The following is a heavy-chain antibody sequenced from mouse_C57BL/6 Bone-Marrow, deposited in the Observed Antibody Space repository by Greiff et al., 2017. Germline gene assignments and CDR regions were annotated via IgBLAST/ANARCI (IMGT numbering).Heavy chain of an antibody. Sequence: VQLQQPGAELVRPGSSVKLSCKASGYTFTSYWMDWVKQRPGQGLEWIGNIYPSDSETHYNQKFKDKATLTGDKSSSTAYMQLSSLTSEDSAVYYCARGGLPWYFDVWGTGTTVTVSS. J-gene: IGHJ1*03. V-gene: IGHV1-61*01. CDR3: ARGGLPWYFDV. CDR1: GYTFTSYW. CDR2: IYPSDSET. D-gene: IGHD2-2*01.